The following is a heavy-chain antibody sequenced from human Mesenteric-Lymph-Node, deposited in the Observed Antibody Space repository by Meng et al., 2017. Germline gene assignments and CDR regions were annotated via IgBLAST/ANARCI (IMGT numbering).Heavy chain of an antibody. J-gene: IGHJ4*02. CDR1: GDSVSSNTVA. V-gene: IGHV6-1*01. Sequence: QVQLQLSGPGLVKPSQTLSLTCAISGDSVSSNTVAWNWIRQSPSRGLEWLGRTNYRSKWYNDYPISVKSRVSINADTSKNQFSLKLSSVTPEDTAVYYCASWYFNYWGQGTLVTVSS. CDR3: ASWYFNY. CDR2: TNYRSKWYN.